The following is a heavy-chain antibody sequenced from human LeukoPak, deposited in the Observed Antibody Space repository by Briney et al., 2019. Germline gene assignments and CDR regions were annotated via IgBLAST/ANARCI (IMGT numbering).Heavy chain of an antibody. CDR3: ARAKGNSWYPYYFDY. V-gene: IGHV4-61*01. CDR2: IYYSGST. CDR1: GGSVSSGSYY. J-gene: IGHJ4*02. D-gene: IGHD6-13*01. Sequence: SETLSLTCTVSGGSVSSGSYYWSWIRQPPGKRLEWIGYIYYSGSTNYNPSLKSRVTISVDTSKNQFSLKLSSVTAADTAVYYCARAKGNSWYPYYFDYWGQRTLVTVSS.